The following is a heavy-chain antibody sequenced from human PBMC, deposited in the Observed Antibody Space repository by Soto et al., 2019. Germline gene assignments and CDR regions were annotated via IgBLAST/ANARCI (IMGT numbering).Heavy chain of an antibody. CDR3: ARTRGDSSGYYPYYYYYYCMDV. CDR2: ISSSGSTI. J-gene: IGHJ6*02. D-gene: IGHD3-22*01. Sequence: GGSLRLSCAASGFTFSDYYMSWIRQAPGKGLEWVSYISSSGSTIYYADSVKGRFTISRDNAKNSLYLQMNSLRAEDTAVYYCARTRGDSSGYYPYYYYYYCMDVWGQGTTVTVSS. V-gene: IGHV3-11*01. CDR1: GFTFSDYY.